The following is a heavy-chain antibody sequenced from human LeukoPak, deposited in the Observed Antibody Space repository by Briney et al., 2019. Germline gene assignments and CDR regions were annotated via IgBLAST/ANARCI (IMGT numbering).Heavy chain of an antibody. V-gene: IGHV3-23*01. Sequence: GGSLRLSCVASGFAVGSNYMSWVRKAPGKGLEWVSSISGSGGSTYYADSVKGRFTISRDNSKKTLYLQMNSLRADDTAVYYCASWVPDRGFDYWGQGTLVTVSS. CDR1: GFAVGSNY. J-gene: IGHJ4*02. D-gene: IGHD3-10*01. CDR2: ISGSGGST. CDR3: ASWVPDRGFDY.